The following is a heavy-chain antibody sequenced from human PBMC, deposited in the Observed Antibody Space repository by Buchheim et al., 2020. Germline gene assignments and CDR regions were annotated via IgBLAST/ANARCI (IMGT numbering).Heavy chain of an antibody. D-gene: IGHD2-2*02. Sequence: QVQLQQWGAGLLKPSETLSLTCAVYGGSFSGYYWSWIRQPPGKGLEWIGEINHSGSTNYNPSLKSRVTISVDTSKNQFSLKLSSVTAADTAVYYCARGRGCSNTSCYREYYYGMDVWGQGTT. CDR2: INHSGST. J-gene: IGHJ6*02. V-gene: IGHV4-34*01. CDR3: ARGRGCSNTSCYREYYYGMDV. CDR1: GGSFSGYY.